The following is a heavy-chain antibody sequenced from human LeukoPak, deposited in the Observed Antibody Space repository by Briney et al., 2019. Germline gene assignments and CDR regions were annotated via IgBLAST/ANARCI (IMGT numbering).Heavy chain of an antibody. CDR1: GGSISSYY. D-gene: IGHD3-22*01. V-gene: IGHV4-4*07. Sequence: SETLSLTCIVSGGSISSYYWSWIRQPAGKGLEWIGRIYTSGSTNYNPSLKSRVTMSVDTSKNQFSLKLSSVTAADTAVYYCARTYYYDSSGPSGYYFDYWGQGTLVTVSS. J-gene: IGHJ4*02. CDR2: IYTSGST. CDR3: ARTYYYDSSGPSGYYFDY.